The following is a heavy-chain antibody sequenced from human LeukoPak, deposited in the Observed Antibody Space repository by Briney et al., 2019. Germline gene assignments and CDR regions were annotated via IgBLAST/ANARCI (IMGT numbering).Heavy chain of an antibody. CDR3: ARERRTIVVPAASNWFDP. J-gene: IGHJ5*02. CDR2: INHSGST. D-gene: IGHD2-2*01. V-gene: IGHV4-34*01. Sequence: SETLSLTCAVYGGSFSGYYWSWIRQPPGKGLEWIGEINHSGSTNYNPSLKSRVTISVDTSKNRFSLKLSSVTAADTAVYYCARERRTIVVPAASNWFDPWGQGTLVTVSS. CDR1: GGSFSGYY.